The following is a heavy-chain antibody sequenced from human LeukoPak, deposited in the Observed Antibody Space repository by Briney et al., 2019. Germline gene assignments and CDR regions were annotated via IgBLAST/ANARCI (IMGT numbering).Heavy chain of an antibody. Sequence: ASVKVSXKASGYTFTGYYMHWVRQAPGQGLEWMGWISAYNGNTNYAQKLQGRVTMTTDTSTSTAYMELRSLRSDDTAVYYCAREPESIGAFDIWGQGTMVTVSS. CDR2: ISAYNGNT. V-gene: IGHV1-18*04. J-gene: IGHJ3*02. CDR1: GYTFTGYY. D-gene: IGHD6-6*01. CDR3: AREPESIGAFDI.